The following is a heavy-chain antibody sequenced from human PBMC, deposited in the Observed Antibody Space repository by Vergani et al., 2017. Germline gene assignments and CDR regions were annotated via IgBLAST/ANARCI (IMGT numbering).Heavy chain of an antibody. CDR3: AKGGGYCSSTSCYYYYGMDV. D-gene: IGHD2-2*01. CDR2: ISWNSGSI. J-gene: IGHJ6*02. Sequence: EVQLLESGGGLVQPGGSLRLSCAASGFTFSSYAMSWVRQAPGKGLEWVSGISWNSGSIGYADSVKGRFTISRDNAKNSLYLQMNSLRAEDTALYYCAKGGGYCSSTSCYYYYGMDVWGQGTTVTVSS. V-gene: IGHV3-9*01. CDR1: GFTFSSYA.